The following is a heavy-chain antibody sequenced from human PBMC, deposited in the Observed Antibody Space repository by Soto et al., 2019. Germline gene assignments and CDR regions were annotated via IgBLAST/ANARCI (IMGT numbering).Heavy chain of an antibody. V-gene: IGHV1-69*13. CDR1: GGTFSSYA. CDR3: ARGAVAAAGALT. J-gene: IGHJ4*02. Sequence: ASVKVSCKASGGTFSSYAISWVRQAPGQGLEWVGGIIPIFGTANYAQKFQGRVTITADESTSTAYMELSSLRSEDTAVYYCARGAVAAAGALTWGQGTLVTVSS. D-gene: IGHD6-13*01. CDR2: IIPIFGTA.